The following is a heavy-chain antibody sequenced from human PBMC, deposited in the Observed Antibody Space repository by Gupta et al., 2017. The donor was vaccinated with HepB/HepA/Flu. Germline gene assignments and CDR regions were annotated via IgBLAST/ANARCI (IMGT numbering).Heavy chain of an antibody. CDR1: GFTVSSYL. CDR3: SRDTFGPYDY. D-gene: IGHD3-10*01. Sequence: EVQLAESGGGLVQPGGALRLSCAASGFTVSSYLMHWVRQAPGKGLVWVSRMNQHGSVINYADSVKGRFTISRDNTKNALYLQMNSLRAEDTAIYFCSRDTFGPYDYWGQGTLVTVSS. CDR2: MNQHGSVI. J-gene: IGHJ4*02. V-gene: IGHV3-74*01.